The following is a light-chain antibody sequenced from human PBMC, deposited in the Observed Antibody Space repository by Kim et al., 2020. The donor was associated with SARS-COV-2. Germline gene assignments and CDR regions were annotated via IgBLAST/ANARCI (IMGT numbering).Light chain of an antibody. CDR3: QQATSFPLT. CDR1: QGIGSW. V-gene: IGKV1-12*01. CDR2: AAS. Sequence: SASIGDMVTITCRASQGIGSWLAWYQQKAGKAPKFLIYAASSLQSGVPSRFSGSGSGTDFTLTISSLQPEDSATYYCQQATSFPLTFGGGTKVDI. J-gene: IGKJ4*01.